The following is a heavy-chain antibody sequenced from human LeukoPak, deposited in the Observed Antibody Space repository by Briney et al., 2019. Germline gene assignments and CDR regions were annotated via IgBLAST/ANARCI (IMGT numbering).Heavy chain of an antibody. V-gene: IGHV4-59*08. J-gene: IGHJ4*02. Sequence: PSETLSLTCTVSGGSISSYYWSWIRQPPGKGLEWIGYIYYSGSTNYNPSLKSRATISVDTSKNQFSLKLSSVTAADTAVYYCARARRYSSSWYFFNYWGQGTLVTVSS. D-gene: IGHD6-13*01. CDR3: ARARRYSSSWYFFNY. CDR2: IYYSGST. CDR1: GGSISSYY.